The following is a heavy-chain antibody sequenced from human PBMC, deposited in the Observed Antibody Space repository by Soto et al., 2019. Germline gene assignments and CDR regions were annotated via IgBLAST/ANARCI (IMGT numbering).Heavy chain of an antibody. CDR2: IVVGSGNT. D-gene: IGHD2-15*01. J-gene: IGHJ3*02. CDR1: GFTFTSSA. CDR3: AASESVTGGAFDI. V-gene: IGHV1-58*01. Sequence: SVKVSCKASGFTFTSSAVQWVRQARGQRLEWIGWIVVGSGNTNYAQKFQERVTITRDMSTSTAYMELSSLRSEDTAVYYCAASESVTGGAFDIWGQGTMVTVSS.